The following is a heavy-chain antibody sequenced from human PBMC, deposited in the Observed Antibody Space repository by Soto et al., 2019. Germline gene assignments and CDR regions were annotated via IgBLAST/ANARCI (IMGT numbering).Heavy chain of an antibody. V-gene: IGHV3-33*01. CDR3: ARGGPPRGSYFDY. J-gene: IGHJ4*02. D-gene: IGHD1-26*01. Sequence: LRLSCAASGFTFGSYGMHWVRQAPGKGLEWVAVIWYDGSNKYYADSVKGRFTISRDNSKNTLYLQMNSLRAEDTAVYYCARGGPPRGSYFDYWGQGTLVTVSS. CDR1: GFTFGSYG. CDR2: IWYDGSNK.